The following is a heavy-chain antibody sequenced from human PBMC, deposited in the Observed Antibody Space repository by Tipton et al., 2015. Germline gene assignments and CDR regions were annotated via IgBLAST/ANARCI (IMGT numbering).Heavy chain of an antibody. CDR3: ARVSVAAAGTFNY. CDR2: INTYNHNT. V-gene: IGHV1-18*01. CDR1: GYTFTNFG. D-gene: IGHD6-13*01. Sequence: QLVQSGAEVGKPGASVKVSCKASGYTFTNFGINWVRQAPGQGLEWMGWINTYNHNTNYAQRFQGRVTMTTDTSTSTVYMDLRRLRSDDTAVYYCARVSVAAAGTFNYWGQGTLLTVSS. J-gene: IGHJ4*02.